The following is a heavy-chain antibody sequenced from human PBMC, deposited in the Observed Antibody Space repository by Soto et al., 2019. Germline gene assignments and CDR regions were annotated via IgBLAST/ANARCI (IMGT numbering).Heavy chain of an antibody. CDR3: ARLYCSGGSCYSGWFYP. V-gene: IGHV1-69*19. J-gene: IGHJ5*02. CDR1: GGTFSSYA. CDR2: IIPIFGTA. Sequence: QVQLVQSGAEVKKPGSSVKVSCKASGGTFSSYAISWVRQAPGQGLEWMGGIIPIFGTANYAQKFHGRVTITADESTSPAYMELSSLRSEDTAVYYCARLYCSGGSCYSGWFYPWGQGTLVTVSS. D-gene: IGHD2-15*01.